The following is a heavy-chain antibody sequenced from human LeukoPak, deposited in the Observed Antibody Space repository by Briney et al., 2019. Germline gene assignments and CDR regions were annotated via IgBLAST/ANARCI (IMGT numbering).Heavy chain of an antibody. CDR3: AKGIWVVRGVIGDAFDI. J-gene: IGHJ3*02. Sequence: PGRSLRLSCAASGFTFSSCGMHWVRQAPGKGLEWVAVISFDGSNKYFADSVKGRFTISRDNSKNTLYLQMSSLRAKDTAVYYCAKGIWVVRGVIGDAFDIWGQGTMVSVSS. V-gene: IGHV3-30*18. CDR2: ISFDGSNK. CDR1: GFTFSSCG. D-gene: IGHD3-10*01.